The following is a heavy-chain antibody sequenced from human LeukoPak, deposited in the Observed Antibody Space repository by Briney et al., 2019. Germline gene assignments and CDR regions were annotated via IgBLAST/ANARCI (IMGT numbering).Heavy chain of an antibody. CDR3: ARDRALRGFDY. CDR2: INSDGTST. J-gene: IGHJ4*02. Sequence: PGGSLRLSCAASGFTFSSYWMHWVRQVPGKGLVWVSRINSDGTSTRYADFVKGRFTISRDNTKNTVHLQMNGLRAEGTAVYYCARDRALRGFDYWGQGTLVTVSS. D-gene: IGHD3-10*01. CDR1: GFTFSSYW. V-gene: IGHV3-74*01.